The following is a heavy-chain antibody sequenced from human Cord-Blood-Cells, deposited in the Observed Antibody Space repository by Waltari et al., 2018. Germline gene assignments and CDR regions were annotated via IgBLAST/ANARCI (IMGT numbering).Heavy chain of an antibody. D-gene: IGHD5-18*01. Sequence: QVQLQQWGAGLLKPSETLSLTCAVQGGSFSGYYWSWIRTPPGKGLEWIGEINHSGSTNYNPSLKSRVTISVDTSKNQFSLKLSSVTAADTAVYYCARAPLRRYSYGHDAFDIWGQGTMVTVSS. V-gene: IGHV4-34*01. CDR1: GGSFSGYY. CDR2: INHSGST. CDR3: ARAPLRRYSYGHDAFDI. J-gene: IGHJ3*02.